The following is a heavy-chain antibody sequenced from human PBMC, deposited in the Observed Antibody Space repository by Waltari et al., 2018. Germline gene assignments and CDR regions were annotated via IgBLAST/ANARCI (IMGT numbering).Heavy chain of an antibody. CDR2: IYTSGST. V-gene: IGHV4-61*02. Sequence: QVQLQESGPGLVKPSQTLSLTCTVSGGSISSGSYYWSWIRQPAGKGLEWIGRIYTSGSTNYNPSLKSRVTISVDTSKNQFSLKLSSVTAADTAVYDCARDGGGYYDILTGYYYMDVWGKGTTVTVSS. D-gene: IGHD3-9*01. J-gene: IGHJ6*03. CDR1: GGSISSGSYY. CDR3: ARDGGGYYDILTGYYYMDV.